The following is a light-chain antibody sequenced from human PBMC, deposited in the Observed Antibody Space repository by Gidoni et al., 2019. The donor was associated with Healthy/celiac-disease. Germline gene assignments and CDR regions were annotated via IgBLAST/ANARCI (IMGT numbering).Light chain of an antibody. V-gene: IGKV1-33*01. CDR1: QDISNY. J-gene: IGKJ4*01. CDR3: QQYDNLPLT. CDR2: EAS. Sequence: DIQMTQSTSSLSASVGDRVTITCQASQDISNYLNWYQQKPGKAPKLLIYEASNLETGVPSRFSGSGSGTDFTFTISSLQPEDIATYYCQQYDNLPLTFGGGTKVEIK.